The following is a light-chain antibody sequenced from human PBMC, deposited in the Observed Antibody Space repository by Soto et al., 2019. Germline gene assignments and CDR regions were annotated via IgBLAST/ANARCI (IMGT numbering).Light chain of an antibody. CDR2: KAS. Sequence: DIQMTQSPSTLSGSVGDRVTIPCRASQTISSWLAWYQQKPGKAPKLLIYKASTLKSGVPSRFSGSGSGTDFTLTISSLQPEDFATYYCQHSYSSPTLGQGTKVDIK. CDR1: QTISSW. V-gene: IGKV1-5*03. J-gene: IGKJ2*01. CDR3: QHSYSSPT.